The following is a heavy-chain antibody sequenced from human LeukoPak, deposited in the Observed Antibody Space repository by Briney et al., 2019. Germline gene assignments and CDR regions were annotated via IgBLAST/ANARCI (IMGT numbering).Heavy chain of an antibody. V-gene: IGHV3-66*01. Sequence: PGGSLRLSCAASGFTVSSNYMSWVRQAPGKGLEWVSVIYSGGSTYYADSVKGRFTISRDNSKNTLYLQMNSLRAEDTAVYYCARDHPLTRYYYGMDVWGQGTTVTVSS. CDR3: ARDHPLTRYYYGMDV. J-gene: IGHJ6*02. D-gene: IGHD4-23*01. CDR1: GFTVSSNY. CDR2: IYSGGST.